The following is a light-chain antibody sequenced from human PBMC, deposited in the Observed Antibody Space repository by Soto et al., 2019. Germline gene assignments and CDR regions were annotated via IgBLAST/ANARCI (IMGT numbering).Light chain of an antibody. J-gene: IGKJ5*01. CDR1: QGISSY. CDR2: AAS. CDR3: QQVNTYPIT. Sequence: DIQLTQSPSFLSASVGDRVTITCRASQGISSYLAWYQQKPGKAPKLLIYAASTLQSGVPSRFSGSGSGTEFTLTISSLQPEDFATYYCQQVNTYPITLGQGTRLEIK. V-gene: IGKV1-9*01.